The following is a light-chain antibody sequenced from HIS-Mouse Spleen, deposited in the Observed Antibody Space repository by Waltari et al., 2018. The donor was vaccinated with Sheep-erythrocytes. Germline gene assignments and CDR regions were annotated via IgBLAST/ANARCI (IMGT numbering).Light chain of an antibody. J-gene: IGLJ3*02. CDR2: EGS. CDR1: SSDVGCYNL. Sequence: QSALTQPASVSGSPGQSITISCTVTSSDVGCYNLVPWYQQQPGKAPKLMIYEGSKRPSGVSNRFSGSKSGNTASLTISGIQAEDEADYYCCSYAGSSTPWVFGGGTKLTVL. CDR3: CSYAGSSTPWV. V-gene: IGLV2-23*01.